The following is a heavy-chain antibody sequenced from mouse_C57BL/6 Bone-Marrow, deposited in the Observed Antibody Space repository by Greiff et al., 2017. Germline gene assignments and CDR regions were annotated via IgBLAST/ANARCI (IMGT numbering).Heavy chain of an antibody. V-gene: IGHV1-74*01. J-gene: IGHJ4*01. CDR3: ASLDSSGYNYAMDY. D-gene: IGHD3-2*02. CDR2: IHPCDSDT. CDR1: GYTFTSYW. Sequence: VQLQQPGAELVKPGASVKVSCKASGYTFTSYWMHWVKQRPGQGLEWIGRIHPCDSDTNYNQKFKGKATLTVDKSSSTAYMQLSSLTSEDSAVYYCASLDSSGYNYAMDYWGQGTSVTVSS.